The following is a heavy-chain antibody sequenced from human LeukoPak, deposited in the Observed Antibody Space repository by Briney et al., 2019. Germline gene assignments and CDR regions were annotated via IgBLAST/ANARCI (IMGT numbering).Heavy chain of an antibody. Sequence: ASVKVSCKASGYTFIGYYMHWVRQAPGQGLEWMGWINPNSGGTNYAQKFQGRVTMTRDTSISTAYMELSRLRSDDTAVYYCARVQRVATVVTYYFDYWGQGTLVTVSS. CDR3: ARVQRVATVVTYYFDY. V-gene: IGHV1-2*02. J-gene: IGHJ4*02. CDR1: GYTFIGYY. D-gene: IGHD4-23*01. CDR2: INPNSGGT.